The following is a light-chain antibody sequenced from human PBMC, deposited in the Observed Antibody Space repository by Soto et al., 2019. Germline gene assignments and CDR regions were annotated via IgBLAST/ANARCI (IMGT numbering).Light chain of an antibody. J-gene: IGKJ1*01. CDR3: LQNYNYPWT. CDR1: QDIRND. Sequence: AIQMTQFPSSLSASVRDRVTVTCRASQDIRNDLGWYQQKPGKAPKLLIYAASSLQSGVPSRFSGSGSGTQFTVTISSLQPEDVATYYCLQNYNYPWTFGQGTKVDIK. CDR2: AAS. V-gene: IGKV1-6*01.